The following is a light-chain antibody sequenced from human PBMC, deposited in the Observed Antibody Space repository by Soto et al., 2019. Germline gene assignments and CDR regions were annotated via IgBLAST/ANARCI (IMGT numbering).Light chain of an antibody. J-gene: IGKJ1*01. CDR2: GAS. V-gene: IGKV3-20*01. CDR3: QKYGSTPVT. CDR1: QSVDSTY. Sequence: ELVLTQSPGTLSLSPGESATFSCRDSQSVDSTYLTWYQQKTGQAPRILIYGASGRATGIPDRFSGSGSGTDFNLTISRLEPEDFAVYYCQKYGSTPVTCGQGTKVDIK.